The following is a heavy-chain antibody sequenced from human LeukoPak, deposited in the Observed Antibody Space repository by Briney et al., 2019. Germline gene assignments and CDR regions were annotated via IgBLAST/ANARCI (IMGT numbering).Heavy chain of an antibody. CDR2: SGTDGDT. V-gene: IGHV3-23*01. Sequence: GGSLRLSCVLSGFTFTSAPMNWVRQAPGKGLEWVSTSGTDGDTYYADSVKGRFTISRDNSKNTVHLQMPSLRVEDTAVYYCATKTPGNYPYDYWGQGTLVIVSP. CDR3: ATKTPGNYPYDY. J-gene: IGHJ4*02. CDR1: GFTFTSAP. D-gene: IGHD3-22*01.